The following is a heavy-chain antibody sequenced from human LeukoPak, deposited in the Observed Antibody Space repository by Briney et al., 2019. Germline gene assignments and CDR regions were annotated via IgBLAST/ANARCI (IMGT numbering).Heavy chain of an antibody. Sequence: PGGSLRLSCAASGFTFSGSAIHWVRQASGKGLEWVGRIRSKANSYATAYAASVKGRFTISRDDSKNTAYLQMNSLKTEDTAVYYCTAHLAPKQLVENDYWGQGTLVTVSS. J-gene: IGHJ4*02. CDR3: TAHLAPKQLVENDY. D-gene: IGHD6-6*01. CDR2: IRSKANSYAT. CDR1: GFTFSGSA. V-gene: IGHV3-73*01.